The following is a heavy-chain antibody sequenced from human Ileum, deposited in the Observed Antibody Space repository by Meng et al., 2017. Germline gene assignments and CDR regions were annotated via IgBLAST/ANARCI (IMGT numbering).Heavy chain of an antibody. CDR1: GGSCSGYY. J-gene: IGHJ5*02. Sequence: QLRLQKWGAGLLKPSEPPSRSVAVYGGSCSGYYWSSIRKPPGKGLEWIGEINHSGSTNYNPSLMSRVTISVDTSKNQFSVKLSSVTAADTAVYYCARGGSWIDPWGQGTLVTVSS. CDR3: ARGGSWIDP. V-gene: IGHV4-34*01. CDR2: INHSGST.